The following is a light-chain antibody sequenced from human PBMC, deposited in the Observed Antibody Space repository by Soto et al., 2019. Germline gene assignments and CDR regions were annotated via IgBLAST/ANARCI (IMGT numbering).Light chain of an antibody. CDR3: LSFDSSLSVV. CDR1: SSNIGAGYD. CDR2: GNT. V-gene: IGLV1-40*01. Sequence: QSVLTQPPSVSGAPGQRVTISCTGSSSNIGAGYDVHWYQQLPGRAPKLLIYGNTNRPSGVPDRCAGSKSGTSASLAITGLQAEDEAEYYCLSFDSSLSVVFGGGTKLTVL. J-gene: IGLJ2*01.